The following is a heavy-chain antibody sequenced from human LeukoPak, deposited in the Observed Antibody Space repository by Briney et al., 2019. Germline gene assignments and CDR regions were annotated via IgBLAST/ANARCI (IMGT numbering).Heavy chain of an antibody. CDR2: IYYSGST. Sequence: SETLSLTCTVSGGSISSSSYYWGWIRQPPGKGLEWIGSIYYSGSTYYNPSLKSRVTISVDTSKNQFSLKLSSVTAADTAVYYCARLGTMVRGVPKPYYFDYWGQGTLVTVSS. D-gene: IGHD3-10*01. V-gene: IGHV4-39*01. CDR3: ARLGTMVRGVPKPYYFDY. J-gene: IGHJ4*02. CDR1: GGSISSSSYY.